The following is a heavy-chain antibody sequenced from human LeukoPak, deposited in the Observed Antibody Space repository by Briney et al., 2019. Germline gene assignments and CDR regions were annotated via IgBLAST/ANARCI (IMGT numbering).Heavy chain of an antibody. Sequence: PGGSLRLSCAASGFTFSSYGMHWVRQAPGKGLEWVAVIWYDGSNKYYADSVKGRFTISRDNSKNTLYLQMNSLRAEDTAVYYCAKGSSSWYLVGYFGYWGQGTLVTVSS. CDR1: GFTFSSYG. CDR2: IWYDGSNK. D-gene: IGHD6-13*01. CDR3: AKGSSSWYLVGYFGY. V-gene: IGHV3-33*06. J-gene: IGHJ4*02.